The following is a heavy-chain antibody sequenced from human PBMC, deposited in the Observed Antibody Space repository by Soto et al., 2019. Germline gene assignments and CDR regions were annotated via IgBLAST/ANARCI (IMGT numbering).Heavy chain of an antibody. V-gene: IGHV3-30-3*01. Sequence: QVQLVESGGGVVQPGRSLRLSCAASGFTFSSYAMHWVRQAPGKGLEWVAVISYDGSNKYYADSVKGRFTISRDNSKNTLYLQLNSLRAEDTALYYCASDKRDLRFLEWSYYFDYWGQGTLVTVSS. CDR1: GFTFSSYA. D-gene: IGHD3-3*01. CDR3: ASDKRDLRFLEWSYYFDY. J-gene: IGHJ4*02. CDR2: ISYDGSNK.